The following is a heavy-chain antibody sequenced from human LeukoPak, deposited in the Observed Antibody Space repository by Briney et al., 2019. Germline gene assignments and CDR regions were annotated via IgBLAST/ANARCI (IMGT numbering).Heavy chain of an antibody. Sequence: TGGSLRLSCAASGFTFSSYAMHWVRQAPGKGLEYVSAISSNGGSTYYANSVKGRFTISRDNSKNTLYLQKGSLRAEDMAVYYCARDSIAVAGTIDYWGQGTLVTVSS. CDR1: GFTFSSYA. CDR2: ISSNGGST. CDR3: ARDSIAVAGTIDY. D-gene: IGHD6-19*01. J-gene: IGHJ4*02. V-gene: IGHV3-64*01.